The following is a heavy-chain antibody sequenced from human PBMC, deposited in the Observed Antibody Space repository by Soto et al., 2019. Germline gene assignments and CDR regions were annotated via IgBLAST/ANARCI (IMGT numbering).Heavy chain of an antibody. CDR3: ASQVRLHYYMDV. CDR1: GGSLSSYY. CDR2: IYYSGST. J-gene: IGHJ6*03. D-gene: IGHD5-12*01. V-gene: IGHV4-59*01. Sequence: SETPSLPRTVSGGSLSSYYWGWVREPPGKGLEWIGYIYYSGSTNYNPSLKSRVTISVDTSKNQFSLKLSSVTAADTAVYYCASQVRLHYYMDVRGKGTTVTVSS.